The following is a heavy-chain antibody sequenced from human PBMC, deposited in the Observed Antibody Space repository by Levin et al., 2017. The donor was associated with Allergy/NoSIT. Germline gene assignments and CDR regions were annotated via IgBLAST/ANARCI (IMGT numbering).Heavy chain of an antibody. D-gene: IGHD3-9*01. Sequence: GESLKISCAASGFTSSNAWMSWVRQAPGKGLEWVGRIKSKTDGGTTDYAAPVKGRFTISRDDSKNTLYLQMNSLKTEDTAVYYCTAYYDILNGYDPRLDNWGQGTLVTVSS. V-gene: IGHV3-15*01. J-gene: IGHJ4*02. CDR1: GFTSSNAW. CDR3: TAYYDILNGYDPRLDN. CDR2: IKSKTDGGTT.